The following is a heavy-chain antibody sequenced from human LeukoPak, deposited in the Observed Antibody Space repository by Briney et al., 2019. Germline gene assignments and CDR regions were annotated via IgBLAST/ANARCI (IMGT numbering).Heavy chain of an antibody. CDR3: ARESRATHFDY. D-gene: IGHD1-26*01. J-gene: IGHJ4*02. V-gene: IGHV3-30*04. Sequence: PGGSLRLSCAASGFTFSSYAMHWVRQAPGKGLEWVAVISYDGSNKYYADSVKGRFTISRDNSKNTLYLQMNSLRAEDTAVYYCARESRATHFDYWGQGTLVTVSS. CDR2: ISYDGSNK. CDR1: GFTFSSYA.